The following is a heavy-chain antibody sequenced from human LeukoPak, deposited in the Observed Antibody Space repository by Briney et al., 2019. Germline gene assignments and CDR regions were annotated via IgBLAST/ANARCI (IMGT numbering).Heavy chain of an antibody. V-gene: IGHV3-30-3*01. J-gene: IGHJ4*02. D-gene: IGHD3-22*01. CDR2: ISYDGSNK. CDR3: ARVAMGYFDY. Sequence: GGSLRLSCAASGFTFSSYAMHWVRQAPGKGLEWVAVISYDGSNKYYADSVKGRFTISRDNSKNTLYLQMNSLRAEDTAVYYCARVAMGYFDYWGQGTLVTVSS. CDR1: GFTFSSYA.